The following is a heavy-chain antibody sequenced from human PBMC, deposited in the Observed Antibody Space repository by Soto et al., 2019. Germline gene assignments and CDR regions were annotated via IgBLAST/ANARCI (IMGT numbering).Heavy chain of an antibody. CDR2: IWYDGSNK. D-gene: IGHD3-10*01. CDR1: GFTFSSYG. J-gene: IGHJ6*02. Sequence: QVQLVESGGGVVQPGRSLRLSCAASGFTFSSYGMHWVREAPGKGLEWVAVIWYDGSNKYYADSVKGRFTISRDNSKNTLYLQMNSLRAEDTAVYYCARDKTIGELFGSGMDVWGQGTTVTVSS. V-gene: IGHV3-33*01. CDR3: ARDKTIGELFGSGMDV.